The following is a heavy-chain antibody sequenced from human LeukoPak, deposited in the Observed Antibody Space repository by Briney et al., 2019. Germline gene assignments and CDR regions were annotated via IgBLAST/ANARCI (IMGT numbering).Heavy chain of an antibody. CDR2: IGSSGGST. J-gene: IGHJ3*01. CDR1: GFTVSSNY. CDR3: VKDIQLST. D-gene: IGHD5-24*01. V-gene: IGHV3-53*01. Sequence: GGSLRLSCAASGFTVSSNYMSWVRQAPGKGLEWVSLIGSSGGSTYYADSVKGRFTIPRDNSNHTLSLQMNSLRVEDTAIYYCVKDIQLSTWGLGTMVTVSS.